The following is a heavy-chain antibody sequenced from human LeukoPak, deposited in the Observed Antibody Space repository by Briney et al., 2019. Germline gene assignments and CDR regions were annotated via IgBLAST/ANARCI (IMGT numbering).Heavy chain of an antibody. Sequence: GGSLRLSCAASGFTFSNAWMSWVRQAPGKGLEWVGRIKSKTDGGTTDYAAPVKGRFTISRDDSKNTLYLQMNSLKTEDTAVYYCTSGRGGSGYYYDGHFDYWGQGTLVTVSS. CDR2: IKSKTDGGTT. CDR1: GFTFSNAW. J-gene: IGHJ4*02. D-gene: IGHD3-22*01. CDR3: TSGRGGSGYYYDGHFDY. V-gene: IGHV3-15*01.